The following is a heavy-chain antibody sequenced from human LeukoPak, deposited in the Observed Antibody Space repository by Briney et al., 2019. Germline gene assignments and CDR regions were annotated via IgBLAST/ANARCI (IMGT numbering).Heavy chain of an antibody. J-gene: IGHJ4*02. Sequence: GGSLRLSCTASGFTVSSDYMSWVRQAPGKGLEWVSYISISSYIYYADSVKGRFTISRDNTKNSLYLQMNSLRAEDTAVYYCARGGMYSSSEHFDYWGQGTLVTVSS. D-gene: IGHD6-6*01. V-gene: IGHV3-69-1*01. CDR2: ISISSYI. CDR1: GFTVSSDY. CDR3: ARGGMYSSSEHFDY.